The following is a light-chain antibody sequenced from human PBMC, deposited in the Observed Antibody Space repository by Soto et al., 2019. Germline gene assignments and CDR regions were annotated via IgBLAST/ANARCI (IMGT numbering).Light chain of an antibody. Sequence: QSALTQPASVSGSPGQSITISCTGTSSDVGGYNYVSWYQQHPGKAPKLMIYEVSNRPSGVSNRFSGSKSGNTASLTISGLLAEDEADYYCRSYTSSSTRGVFGGGTKLTVL. J-gene: IGLJ2*01. CDR2: EVS. CDR1: SSDVGGYNY. CDR3: RSYTSSSTRGV. V-gene: IGLV2-14*01.